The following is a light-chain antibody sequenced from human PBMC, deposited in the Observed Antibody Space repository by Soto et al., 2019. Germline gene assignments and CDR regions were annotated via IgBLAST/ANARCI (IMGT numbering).Light chain of an antibody. V-gene: IGKV3-11*01. CDR2: EGS. CDR1: SSVCRY. J-gene: IGKJ4*01. Sequence: EIVLTQSPATLSLSPGEKATLSCRARSSVCRYLAWYQKKPGQAPRLLLVEGSNRATGIPARFSGSGSGTDFTLTISSLEPEDSAVYYCQQRSDWGTFGGGTKVEIK. CDR3: QQRSDWGT.